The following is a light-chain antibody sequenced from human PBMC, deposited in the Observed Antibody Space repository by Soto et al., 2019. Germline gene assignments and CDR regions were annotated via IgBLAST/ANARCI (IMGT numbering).Light chain of an antibody. CDR2: DVS. Sequence: QPASVSGSPGQSITISCTGTSSDVGGYNYVSWYQQHPGKAPKLMIYDVSNRPSGVSNRFSGSKSGNTASLTISGLQAEDEADYYCSSYTSSSTRFGGGTQLTVL. CDR3: SSYTSSSTR. J-gene: IGLJ2*01. V-gene: IGLV2-14*01. CDR1: SSDVGGYNY.